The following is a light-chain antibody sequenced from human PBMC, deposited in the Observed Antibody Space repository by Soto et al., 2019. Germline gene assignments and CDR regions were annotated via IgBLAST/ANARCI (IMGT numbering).Light chain of an antibody. CDR3: QQYNNWQYT. J-gene: IGKJ2*01. Sequence: EIVMTQSPATLSVSPGERATLSCRASQSVSGNLAWYQQKPGQAPRLLIYGASTRATGIPARFSVSGSGTDFTLTISSLQSEDFAVYYCQQYNNWQYTFGQGTKLEIK. CDR2: GAS. CDR1: QSVSGN. V-gene: IGKV3-15*01.